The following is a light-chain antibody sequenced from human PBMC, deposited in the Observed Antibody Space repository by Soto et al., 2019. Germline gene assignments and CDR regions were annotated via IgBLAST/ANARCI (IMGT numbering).Light chain of an antibody. CDR1: SSNIGNNY. V-gene: IGLV1-51*01. CDR3: GTWDSSLSAVV. Sequence: QSVLTQPPSVSAAPGQKVTISCSGSSSNIGNNYVSWYQQLPGTAPKLLIYDSNKRPSGIPDRFSGSKSGTSATLGITGLQTGDEADYYCGTWDSSLSAVVFGGGTKL. CDR2: DSN. J-gene: IGLJ2*01.